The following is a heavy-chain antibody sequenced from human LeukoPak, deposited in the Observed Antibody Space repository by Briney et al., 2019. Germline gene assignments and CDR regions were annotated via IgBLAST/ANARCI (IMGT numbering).Heavy chain of an antibody. V-gene: IGHV3-7*01. J-gene: IGHJ4*02. CDR1: GFTFSRVW. CDR2: IKQDGSER. D-gene: IGHD4-23*01. CDR3: ARESFAARWD. Sequence: GGSLRPPCSASGFTFSRVWMSRVRQAPGKGLEWVANIKQDGSERDYVDSVLGRFAISRDNAKHSLYLHMNSLTAEDTAVYYCARESFAARWDWGQGALVTVSS.